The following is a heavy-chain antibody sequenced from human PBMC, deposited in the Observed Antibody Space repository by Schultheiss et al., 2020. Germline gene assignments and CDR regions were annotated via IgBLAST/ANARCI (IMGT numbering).Heavy chain of an antibody. Sequence: ASVKVSCKSSGYTFTSYGISWVRQAPGQGLEWMGWISAYNGNINYAQKFQGRVTMTTDTSTSTAYMELRSLRSDDTAVYYCARVFFPTYYYDISGYYVYYFDYWGQGALVTVAS. CDR1: GYTFTSYG. CDR3: ARVFFPTYYYDISGYYVYYFDY. CDR2: ISAYNGNI. D-gene: IGHD3-22*01. J-gene: IGHJ4*02. V-gene: IGHV1-18*01.